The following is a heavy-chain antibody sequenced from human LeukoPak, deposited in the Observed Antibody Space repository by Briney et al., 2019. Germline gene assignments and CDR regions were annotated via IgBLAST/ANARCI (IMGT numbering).Heavy chain of an antibody. Sequence: SQTLSLTCTVSGGSVSSGDYYWSWIRQPPGKGLEWIGYIYYSGSTYYNPSLKSRVTISVDTSKNQFSLKLSSVTAADTAVYYCAREGAMAGIDYWGQGTLATVSS. J-gene: IGHJ4*02. D-gene: IGHD6-19*01. CDR2: IYYSGST. V-gene: IGHV4-30-4*08. CDR1: GGSVSSGDYY. CDR3: AREGAMAGIDY.